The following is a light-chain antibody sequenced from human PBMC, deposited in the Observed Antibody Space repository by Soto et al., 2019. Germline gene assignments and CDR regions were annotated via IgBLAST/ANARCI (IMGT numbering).Light chain of an antibody. CDR3: QQYGSSPWT. CDR2: GAS. CDR1: QSVSSSY. J-gene: IGKJ1*01. Sequence: ELVLTQSPGTLSLSPGERATLSCRASQSVSSSYLAWYQQKPGQAPRLLIYGASSRATGIPDRFSGSGSGTDLTLTISRLEPEDFEVYYCQQYGSSPWTFGQGTKVDI. V-gene: IGKV3-20*01.